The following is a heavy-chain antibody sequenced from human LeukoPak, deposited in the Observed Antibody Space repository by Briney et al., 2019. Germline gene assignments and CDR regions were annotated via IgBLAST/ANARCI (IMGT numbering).Heavy chain of an antibody. CDR1: GFTFSSYA. CDR2: IGDSGGSA. CDR3: AKDGSGTYCPEDY. J-gene: IGHJ4*02. V-gene: IGHV3-23*01. D-gene: IGHD1-26*01. Sequence: PGGSLRLSCAASGFTFSSYAMTWVRQAPGKGLEWVSGIGDSGGSAYYADSVKGRFTISRDNSKNTLYLQMNSLRAEDTAVYYCAKDGSGTYCPEDYWGQGTLVTVSS.